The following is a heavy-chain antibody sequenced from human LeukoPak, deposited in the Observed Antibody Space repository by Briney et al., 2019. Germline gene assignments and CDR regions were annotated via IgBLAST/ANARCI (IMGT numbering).Heavy chain of an antibody. CDR1: GYTFTSYD. Sequence: ASVKVSCKASGYTFTSYDINWVRQGTGQGLEWMGWMNPNSGNTGYAQKFQGRVTITRNTSISTAYMELSSLRSEDAAVYYCARGSGSGSYWSVDYWGQGTLVTVSS. CDR2: MNPNSGNT. D-gene: IGHD3-10*01. J-gene: IGHJ4*02. CDR3: ARGSGSGSYWSVDY. V-gene: IGHV1-8*03.